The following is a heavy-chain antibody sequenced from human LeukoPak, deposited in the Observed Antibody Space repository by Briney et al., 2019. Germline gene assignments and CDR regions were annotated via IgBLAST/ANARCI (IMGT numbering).Heavy chain of an antibody. CDR2: INHSGST. CDR3: ASGSSSFNYYYYYMDV. J-gene: IGHJ6*03. CDR1: GASFRGYY. V-gene: IGHV4-34*01. D-gene: IGHD6-6*01. Sequence: SQTLSLTRAVYGASFRGYYWSSIRQPPGKGLEWIGEINHSGSTNYNPSLKSRVTISVDTSKNQFSLKLSSVTAADTAVYYCASGSSSFNYYYYYMDVWGKGTTVTVSS.